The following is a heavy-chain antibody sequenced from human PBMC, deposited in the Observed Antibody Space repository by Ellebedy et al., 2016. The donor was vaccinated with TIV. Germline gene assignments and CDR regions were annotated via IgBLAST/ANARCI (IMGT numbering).Heavy chain of an antibody. Sequence: GESLKISXAASGFTFSSYSMNWVRQAPGKGLEWVSSISSSSSYIYYADSVKGRFTISRDNAKNSLYLQMNSLRAEDTAVYYCARDPVRGVIIFPYLDYWGQGTLVTVSS. CDR1: GFTFSSYS. CDR3: ARDPVRGVIIFPYLDY. V-gene: IGHV3-21*01. J-gene: IGHJ4*02. CDR2: ISSSSSYI. D-gene: IGHD3-10*01.